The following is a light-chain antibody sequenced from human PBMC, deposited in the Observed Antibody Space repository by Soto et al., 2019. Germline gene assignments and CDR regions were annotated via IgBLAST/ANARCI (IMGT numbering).Light chain of an antibody. CDR3: SSYTNTGTLVV. J-gene: IGLJ3*02. Sequence: QSALTQPASVSGSPGQSITISCTGTSSDVGSYNLVSWFQQHPGKAPKLIISEVANRPSGVSDRFSGSKSGSLASLTISGLQADDEAVYYCSSYTNTGTLVVFGVGTKLTVL. CDR1: SSDVGSYNL. CDR2: EVA. V-gene: IGLV2-14*02.